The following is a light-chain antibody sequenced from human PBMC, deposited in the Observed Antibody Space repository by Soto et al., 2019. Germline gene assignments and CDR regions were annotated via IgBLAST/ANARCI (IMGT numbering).Light chain of an antibody. CDR1: QSINTY. V-gene: IGKV1-39*01. CDR2: AAS. J-gene: IGKJ2*01. CDR3: QQSYSTPYT. Sequence: DIQMTQSPSSLSASVGDRVTITCRASQSINTYLNWYQQKPWKAPKLLIYAASSLQSGFPSRFSGSGSGTDFPLTISSLQPEDFATYYCQQSYSTPYTFGQGTKLEIK.